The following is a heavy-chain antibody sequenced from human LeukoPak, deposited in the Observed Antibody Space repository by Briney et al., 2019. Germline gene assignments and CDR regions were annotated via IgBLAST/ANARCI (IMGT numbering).Heavy chain of an antibody. J-gene: IGHJ4*02. V-gene: IGHV4-39*01. CDR1: GGSISSSSYY. CDR2: IYYSGST. D-gene: IGHD3-3*01. CDR3: ARHSLYYDFSLFDY. Sequence: SETLSLTCTVSGGSISSSSYYWGWIRQPPGKGLEWIGSIYYSGSTYYNPSLKSRVTISVDTSMNQFSLKMSSVTAADTAVYYCARHSLYYDFSLFDYWGLGTLVTVSS.